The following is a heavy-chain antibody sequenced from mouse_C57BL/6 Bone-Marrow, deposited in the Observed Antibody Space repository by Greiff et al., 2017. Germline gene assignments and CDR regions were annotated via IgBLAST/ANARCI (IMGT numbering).Heavy chain of an antibody. CDR2: IDPETGDT. CDR1: GFNIKDDY. CDR3: TSPYYFVY. J-gene: IGHJ2*01. Sequence: VQLQQSGAELVRPGASVKLSCTASGFNIKDDYMHWVKQRPKKGLEWIGWIDPETGDTEYASKFQGRATITADTSSNTAYLQLSSLTSEDTAVYYCTSPYYFVYWGQGTTLTVSS. V-gene: IGHV14-4*01.